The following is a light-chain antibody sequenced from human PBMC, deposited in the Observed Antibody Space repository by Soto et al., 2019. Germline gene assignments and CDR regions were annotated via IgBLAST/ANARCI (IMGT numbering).Light chain of an antibody. CDR3: LQGYDYPRT. J-gene: IGKJ1*01. V-gene: IGKV1-6*01. CDR2: AAS. CDR1: QGIRDE. Sequence: AIQMTQSPSSLSASVGDRVTITCRASQGIRDELGWYQQKAGKAPNLLISAASRLQSGVPSRFSGRGSGTDFTLTISSLQPEDFATYYCLQGYDYPRTFGQGTKVDIK.